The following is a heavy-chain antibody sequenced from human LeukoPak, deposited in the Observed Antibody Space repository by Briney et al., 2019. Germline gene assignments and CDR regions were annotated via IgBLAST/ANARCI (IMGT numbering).Heavy chain of an antibody. V-gene: IGHV4-34*01. Sequence: SETLSLTCAVYGGSFSGYYWSWIRQPPGKGLEWIGEINHSGSTNYNPSLKSRVTISADTSKNQFSLKLSSVTAADTAVYYCAIRLVTRDYWGQGTLVTVSS. CDR3: AIRLVTRDY. CDR2: INHSGST. D-gene: IGHD3-9*01. J-gene: IGHJ4*02. CDR1: GGSFSGYY.